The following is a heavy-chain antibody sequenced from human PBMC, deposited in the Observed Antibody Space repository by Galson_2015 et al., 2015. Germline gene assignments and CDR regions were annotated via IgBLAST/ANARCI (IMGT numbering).Heavy chain of an antibody. J-gene: IGHJ5*02. V-gene: IGHV3-48*02. CDR1: GFTFSSYS. CDR2: ISSSSSTI. Sequence: SLRLSCAASGFTFSSYSMNWVRQAPGKGLEWVSYISSSSSTIYYADSVKGRFTISRDSAKNSLYLQMNSLRDEDTAVYYCARGNYGSGSYKRNWFDPWGQGTLVTVSS. D-gene: IGHD3-10*01. CDR3: ARGNYGSGSYKRNWFDP.